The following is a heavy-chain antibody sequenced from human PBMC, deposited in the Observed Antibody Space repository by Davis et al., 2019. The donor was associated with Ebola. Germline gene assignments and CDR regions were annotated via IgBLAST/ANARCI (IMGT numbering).Heavy chain of an antibody. CDR2: FKTDGSYT. D-gene: IGHD2-21*02. J-gene: IGHJ3*02. Sequence: GESLKIPCAAPGFTLSSYWMHWVRQAPGKGPVWVSRFKTDGSYTNYADSVKGRFAIFRDNAKNTLYLQMNSLRAEDTAGYYCARDAGDGGGVTHDSFDIWGQGTRVTVSP. CDR1: GFTLSSYW. V-gene: IGHV3-74*01. CDR3: ARDAGDGGGVTHDSFDI.